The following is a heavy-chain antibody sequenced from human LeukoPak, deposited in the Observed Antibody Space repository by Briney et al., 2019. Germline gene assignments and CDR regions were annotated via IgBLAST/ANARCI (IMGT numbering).Heavy chain of an antibody. CDR3: AREQRSSGSFDI. J-gene: IGHJ3*02. V-gene: IGHV3-66*01. CDR2: IYSGGST. CDR1: GFTVSSNY. D-gene: IGHD6-19*01. Sequence: GGSLRLSCAASGFTVSSNYMTWVRQAPGKGLEWISVIYSGGSTYYADSVQGRFTISRDNSKNTLYLQMNSLRAGDTAVYYCAREQRSSGSFDIWGQGTMVTVSS.